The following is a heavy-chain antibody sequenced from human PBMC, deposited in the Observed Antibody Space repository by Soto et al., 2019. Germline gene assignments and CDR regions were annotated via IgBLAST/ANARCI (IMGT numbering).Heavy chain of an antibody. Sequence: GPLLPSCSASGSTFSSYAMSWVRQAPGEGLEWVSTISGSGGGTYYADSVKGRFTISRDNSKSTLYLQMDSLRAEDTAVYYCAKDTTSDFGDYAPSRYNWFDPWGQGTPVTVSS. CDR3: AKDTTSDFGDYAPSRYNWFDP. D-gene: IGHD4-17*01. J-gene: IGHJ5*02. CDR2: ISGSGGGT. V-gene: IGHV3-23*01. CDR1: GSTFSSYA.